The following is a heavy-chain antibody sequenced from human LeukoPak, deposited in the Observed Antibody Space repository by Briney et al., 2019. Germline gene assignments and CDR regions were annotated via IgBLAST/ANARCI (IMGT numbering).Heavy chain of an antibody. CDR2: IYYSGST. Sequence: SETLFLTCTVSGGSISSSNYYWGWIRQPPGKGLEWIGSIYYSGSTYYNPSLKSRVTISVDTSENQFSLKLSSVTAADTAVYYCARQTPEIVVPAAISGYHYYYYMDAWGKGTTVTVSS. CDR1: GGSISSSNYY. CDR3: ARQTPEIVVPAAISGYHYYYYMDA. V-gene: IGHV4-39*01. D-gene: IGHD2-2*02. J-gene: IGHJ6*03.